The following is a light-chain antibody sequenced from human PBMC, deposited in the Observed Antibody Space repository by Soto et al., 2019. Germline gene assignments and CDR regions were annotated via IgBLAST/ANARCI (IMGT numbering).Light chain of an antibody. CDR2: EGS. CDR1: SSDVGSYNL. Sequence: QSALTQPASVSGSPGQSITISCTGTSSDVGSYNLVSWYQQHPGKAPKLMIYEGSKRPSGVSNRFSGSKSGNTASLTISGLQAEDEAYYYCCSYAGISLYGCGTGTKLTVL. J-gene: IGLJ1*01. CDR3: CSYAGISLYG. V-gene: IGLV2-23*01.